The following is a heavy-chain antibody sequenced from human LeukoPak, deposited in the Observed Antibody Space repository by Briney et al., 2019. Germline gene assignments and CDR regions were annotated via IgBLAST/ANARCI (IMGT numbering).Heavy chain of an antibody. V-gene: IGHV3-7*01. CDR1: GFTTSGYW. CDR3: AKEGQWRGAGYAMDV. Sequence: PGGSLRLSCAASGFTTSGYWMSWVRQAPGKGLEWVANINEDGSEQYYVDSVKGRFTISRDTAKNSLYLQMNSLRPDDTAVYYCAKEGQWRGAGYAMDVWGQGTTVTVSS. J-gene: IGHJ6*02. D-gene: IGHD6-19*01. CDR2: INEDGSEQ.